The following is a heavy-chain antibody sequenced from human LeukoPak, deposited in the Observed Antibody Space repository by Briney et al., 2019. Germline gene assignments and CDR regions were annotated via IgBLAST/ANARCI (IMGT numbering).Heavy chain of an antibody. V-gene: IGHV4-39*02. Sequence: SETLSLTCTVSGGSVSSGSYYWGWIRQPPGKGLEWIGSIFYTGSTYYNPSLKSRVTISVDTSKNHFSLKLSSVTAADTAVYYCASAPHHYYFDYWGQGTLVTVSS. CDR3: ASAPHHYYFDY. CDR1: GGSVSSGSYY. J-gene: IGHJ4*02. CDR2: IFYTGST. D-gene: IGHD1-14*01.